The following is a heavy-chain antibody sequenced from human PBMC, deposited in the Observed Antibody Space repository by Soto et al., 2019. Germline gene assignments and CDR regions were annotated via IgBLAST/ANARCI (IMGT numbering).Heavy chain of an antibody. Sequence: ASVKVSCKASGYIFTGNYMHWVRQAPGQGLEYMGWINPNNGATNYAQNFQGRVTMTWDTSISTAYMEVRRLRSDDTAVYYCASNYPDSRGYFDNWGQGTLVTVSS. CDR2: INPNNGAT. CDR3: ASNYPDSRGYFDN. V-gene: IGHV1-2*02. J-gene: IGHJ4*02. D-gene: IGHD3-22*01. CDR1: GYIFTGNY.